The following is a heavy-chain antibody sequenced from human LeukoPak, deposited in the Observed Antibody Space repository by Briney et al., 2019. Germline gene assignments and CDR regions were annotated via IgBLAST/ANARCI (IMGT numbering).Heavy chain of an antibody. Sequence: GGSLRLSCAGSGFAFNNYALTWVRQAPGKGLAWLSVISGSGDKSFYADSVKGRFTISRDNAKNTLYLHMNSLSAEDTAVYYCAKLRTPFDYWGQGALVTVSS. CDR2: ISGSGDKS. CDR3: AKLRTPFDY. V-gene: IGHV3-23*01. CDR1: GFAFNNYA. J-gene: IGHJ4*02.